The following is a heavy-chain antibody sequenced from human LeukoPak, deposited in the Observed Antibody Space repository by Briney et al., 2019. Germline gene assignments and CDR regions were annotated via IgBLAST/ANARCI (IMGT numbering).Heavy chain of an antibody. Sequence: GGSLRLSCAASGFTFSSYSMNWVRKAPGKGLEWVSSISSSSSYIYYADSVKGRFTISRDNAKNSLYLQMNSLRAEDTAVYYCARAGYCSGGSCLAFDIWGQGTMVTVSS. CDR2: ISSSSSYI. D-gene: IGHD2-15*01. J-gene: IGHJ3*02. V-gene: IGHV3-21*01. CDR3: ARAGYCSGGSCLAFDI. CDR1: GFTFSSYS.